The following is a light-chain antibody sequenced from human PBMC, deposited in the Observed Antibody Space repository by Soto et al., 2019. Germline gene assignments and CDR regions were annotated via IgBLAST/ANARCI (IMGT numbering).Light chain of an antibody. CDR2: GAS. V-gene: IGKV3-20*01. Sequence: EIVLTQSPGTLSLSPGERATLSCRASQSVSSSYLAWYQQKPGQAPRLLIYGASSRATDIPERFSGRGSGTDFTLTISRLEPEDFAVYYCQQYGSSPLTFGGGTKVEIK. J-gene: IGKJ4*01. CDR3: QQYGSSPLT. CDR1: QSVSSSY.